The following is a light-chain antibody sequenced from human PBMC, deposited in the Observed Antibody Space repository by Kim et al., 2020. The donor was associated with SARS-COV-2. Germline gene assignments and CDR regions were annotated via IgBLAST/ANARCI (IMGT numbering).Light chain of an antibody. CDR2: GAS. CDR3: QQYDNGWT. J-gene: IGKJ1*01. CDR1: QNIGDN. V-gene: IGKV3-15*01. Sequence: FVYLGERATLSCRAKQNIGDNLAWYQQKIGQSPRLLVYGASTRATGVPARFSGIGSETEFTLTISSLQSEDLGIYYCQQYDNGWTFGQGTKVDIK.